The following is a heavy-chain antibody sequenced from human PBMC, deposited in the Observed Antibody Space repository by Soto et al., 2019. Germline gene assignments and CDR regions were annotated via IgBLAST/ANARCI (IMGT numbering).Heavy chain of an antibody. CDR3: AKHRGDSSGYYYYFDY. Sequence: GSLRLSCAASGFTFGSYAMSWVRQAPGEGLEWVSAISGSGGSTYYADSLKGRFSISRDNSKNTLYLQMNRLRAEDTAVYYCAKHRGDSSGYYYYFDYWGQGTLVTVSS. CDR1: GFTFGSYA. CDR2: ISGSGGST. J-gene: IGHJ4*02. V-gene: IGHV3-23*01. D-gene: IGHD3-22*01.